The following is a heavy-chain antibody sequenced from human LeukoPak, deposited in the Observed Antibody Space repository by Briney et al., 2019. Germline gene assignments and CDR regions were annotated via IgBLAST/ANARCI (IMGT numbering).Heavy chain of an antibody. V-gene: IGHV3-30*04. CDR2: ISYDGSNK. D-gene: IGHD1-26*01. Sequence: AGGSLRLSCAASGFTFSSYAMHWVRQAPGKGLEWVAVISYDGSNKYYADSVKGRFTISRDNSKNTLYLQMNSLRAEDTAVYYCARSLRLVGATDLWGQGTLVTVSS. CDR1: GFTFSSYA. CDR3: ARSLRLVGATDL. J-gene: IGHJ4*02.